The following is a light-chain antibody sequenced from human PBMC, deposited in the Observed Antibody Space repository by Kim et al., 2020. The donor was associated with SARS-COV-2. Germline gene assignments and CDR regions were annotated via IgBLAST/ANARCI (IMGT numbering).Light chain of an antibody. CDR2: YDR. CDR1: NFGSKI. J-gene: IGLJ3*02. V-gene: IGLV3-21*04. CDR3: QVWDNSTDHWV. Sequence: QGGTARIACGGDNFGSKIVHWYQQRPGQAPVLVIYYDRERPSRIPERISGSKSGNTATLTISRVEAGDEADYYCQVWDNSTDHWVFGGGTQLTVL.